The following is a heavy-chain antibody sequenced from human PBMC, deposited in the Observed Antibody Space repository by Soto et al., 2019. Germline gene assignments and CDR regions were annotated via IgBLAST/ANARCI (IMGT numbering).Heavy chain of an antibody. Sequence: ASVTVSCKASVYTFTSDGVSWRRPVPVQGLEGMGYITAYTGNTNYPQRPQGRVTMTTATATSTAYMELRSLRSDDTAVYYCAGTVLEWLLSSHYYYDMDVWGQGTTVTVSS. CDR1: VYTFTSDG. V-gene: IGHV1-18*01. CDR2: ITAYTGNT. J-gene: IGHJ6*02. CDR3: AGTVLEWLLSSHYYYDMDV. D-gene: IGHD3-3*01.